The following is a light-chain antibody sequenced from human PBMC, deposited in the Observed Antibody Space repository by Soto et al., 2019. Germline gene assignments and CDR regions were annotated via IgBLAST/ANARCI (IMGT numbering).Light chain of an antibody. Sequence: EIVLTQSPATLSLSPGERANLSCRASQSVGSYLAWYQQKPGQAPRLLVYDASTRAPGIPARFSGSGSGTDFTLSISSLEPEDFAFYFCQQRGDWPLTFGGGTKGEIK. V-gene: IGKV3-11*01. J-gene: IGKJ4*01. CDR1: QSVGSY. CDR3: QQRGDWPLT. CDR2: DAS.